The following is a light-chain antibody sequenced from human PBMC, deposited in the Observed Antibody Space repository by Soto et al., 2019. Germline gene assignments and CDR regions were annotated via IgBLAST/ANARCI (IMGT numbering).Light chain of an antibody. Sequence: ESVITQSPGTLSVSPGERATLSCRASQSVSSNLAWYQQKPGQAPRLLIYGASTRATGIPARFSGSGSGTEFTLTISSLQSEDFAVYYCHQYDNWPKTFGQGTRLEI. V-gene: IGKV3-15*01. J-gene: IGKJ5*01. CDR2: GAS. CDR1: QSVSSN. CDR3: HQYDNWPKT.